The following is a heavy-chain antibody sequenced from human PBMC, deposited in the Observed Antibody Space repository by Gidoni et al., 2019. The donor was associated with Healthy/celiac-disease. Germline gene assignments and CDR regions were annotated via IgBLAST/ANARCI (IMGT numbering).Heavy chain of an antibody. D-gene: IGHD4-17*01. Sequence: EVQLVESGGGLVQPGGSLRLSCAASGFTFSSYWMSWVRQAPGKGLEWVANIKQDGSEKYYVDSVKGRFTISRDNAKNSLYLQMNSLRAEDTAVYYCARDEFGDYGDPYYLDYWGQGTLVTVSS. CDR3: ARDEFGDYGDPYYLDY. J-gene: IGHJ4*02. V-gene: IGHV3-7*03. CDR1: GFTFSSYW. CDR2: IKQDGSEK.